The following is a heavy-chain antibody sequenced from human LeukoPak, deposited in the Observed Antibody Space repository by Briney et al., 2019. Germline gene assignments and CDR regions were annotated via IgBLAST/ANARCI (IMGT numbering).Heavy chain of an antibody. V-gene: IGHV3-48*04. J-gene: IGHJ4*02. CDR2: ISSRGSAI. Sequence: GGSLRLSCAASGFTFSTYSMNWVRQAPGKGLEWVSYISSRGSAIYYADSVKGRFTISRDNAKNSLYLQMNSLRAEDTAVYYCARDRYSGSYPIDYWGQGTLVTVSS. CDR1: GFTFSTYS. D-gene: IGHD1-26*01. CDR3: ARDRYSGSYPIDY.